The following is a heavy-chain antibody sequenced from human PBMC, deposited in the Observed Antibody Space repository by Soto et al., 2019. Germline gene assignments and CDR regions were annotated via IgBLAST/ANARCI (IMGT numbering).Heavy chain of an antibody. J-gene: IGHJ4*02. D-gene: IGHD4-17*01. Sequence: QVQLVQSGAEVKKPGSSVKVPCKASGGTFSSYTISWVRQAPGQGLEWMGRIIPILGIANYAQKFQGRVTITADKSTSTAYMELSSLRSEDTAVYYCAELGTVTTVDYWGQGTLVTVSS. CDR1: GGTFSSYT. CDR2: IIPILGIA. CDR3: AELGTVTTVDY. V-gene: IGHV1-69*02.